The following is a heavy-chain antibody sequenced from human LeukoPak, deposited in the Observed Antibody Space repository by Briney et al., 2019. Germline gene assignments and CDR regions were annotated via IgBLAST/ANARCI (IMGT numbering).Heavy chain of an antibody. Sequence: GGSLRLSCAASGFSFSRYSMNWVRRAPGKGLEWMGRIDPSDSYTNYSPSFQGHVTISADKSISTAYLQWSSLKASDTAMYYCAKGLDDYGDSPFDYWGQGTLVTVSS. CDR3: AKGLDDYGDSPFDY. V-gene: IGHV5-10-1*01. CDR1: GFSFSRYS. CDR2: IDPSDSYT. J-gene: IGHJ4*02. D-gene: IGHD4-17*01.